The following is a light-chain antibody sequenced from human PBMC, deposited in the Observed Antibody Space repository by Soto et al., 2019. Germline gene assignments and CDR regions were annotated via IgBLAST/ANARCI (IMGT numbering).Light chain of an antibody. Sequence: EIVLTQSPGTLSLSPGEVATLSCRASESLTNSYLAWYQQKPGQAPSLLIYGASSTATGIPDRLSGSGSGTEFPLTVDSLEPEDFAVYYCHKYCSSPLTFGRGTKVEIK. V-gene: IGKV3-20*01. J-gene: IGKJ1*01. CDR2: GAS. CDR1: ESLTNSY. CDR3: HKYCSSPLT.